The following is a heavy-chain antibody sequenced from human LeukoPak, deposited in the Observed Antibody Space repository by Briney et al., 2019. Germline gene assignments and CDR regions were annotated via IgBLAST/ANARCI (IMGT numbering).Heavy chain of an antibody. CDR3: ARRIAVAGASAFDI. J-gene: IGHJ3*02. V-gene: IGHV4-59*08. CDR1: GGSISSYY. CDR2: IYYSGST. Sequence: SETLSLTCTVSGGSISSYYWSWIRQPPGKGLEWIGYIYYSGSTNYNPSLKSRLTISVDTSKNHSSLKLSSVTAADTAVYYCARRIAVAGASAFDIWGQGTMVTVSS. D-gene: IGHD6-19*01.